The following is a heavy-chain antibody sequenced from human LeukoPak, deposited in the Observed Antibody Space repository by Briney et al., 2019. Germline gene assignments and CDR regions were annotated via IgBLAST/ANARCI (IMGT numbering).Heavy chain of an antibody. CDR1: GFTFSSYA. D-gene: IGHD3-22*01. V-gene: IGHV3-30-3*01. CDR3: ARGYDSSGYYSFAALFDY. CDR2: ISYDGSNK. J-gene: IGHJ4*02. Sequence: TGRSLRLSCAASGFTFSSYAMHWVRQAPGKGLEWVAVISYDGSNKYYADSVKGRFTISRDNSKNTLYLQMNSLRAEDTAVYYCARGYDSSGYYSFAALFDYWGQGTLVTVSS.